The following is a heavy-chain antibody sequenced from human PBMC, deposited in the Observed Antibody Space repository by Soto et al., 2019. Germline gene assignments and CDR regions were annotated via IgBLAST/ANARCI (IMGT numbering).Heavy chain of an antibody. D-gene: IGHD6-13*01. J-gene: IGHJ6*02. V-gene: IGHV4-4*02. CDR2: IYHSGST. Sequence: QVQLQESGPGLVKPSGTLSLTCAVSGGSISSSNWWSWVRQPPGKGLEWIGEIYHSGSTNYNPSLQCRVTISVDKSKNQFSLKLSSVTAADTAVYYCARSLSPQQLGTYYYYYGMDVWGQGTTVTVSS. CDR1: GGSISSSNW. CDR3: ARSLSPQQLGTYYYYYGMDV.